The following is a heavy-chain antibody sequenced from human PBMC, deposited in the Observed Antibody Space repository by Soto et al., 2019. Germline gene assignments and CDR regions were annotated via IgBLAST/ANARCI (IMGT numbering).Heavy chain of an antibody. CDR1: RLSLSNYG. D-gene: IGHD3-10*01. CDR3: AKELWFGELSRDYYYGMDV. V-gene: IGHV3-23*01. Sequence: EVQLLESGGGLVQPGRSLRLSCAASRLSLSNYGMNWVRQAPGKGLEWVAGISYNGGNTYYADSVKGRFTISRDNSKNTLYLEMNSLRGDDTAVYYCAKELWFGELSRDYYYGMDVWGQGTTVTVSS. CDR2: ISYNGGNT. J-gene: IGHJ6*02.